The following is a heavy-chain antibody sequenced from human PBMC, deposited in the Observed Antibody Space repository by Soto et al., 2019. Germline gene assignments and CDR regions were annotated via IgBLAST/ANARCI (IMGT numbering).Heavy chain of an antibody. Sequence: PGGSLRLSCAASGFTFSSYSMNWVRQAPGKGLEWVSSISSSSSYIYYADSVKGRFTISRDNAKNSVYLQMNSLRAEDTAVYYCARDIQDAFDIWGQGTMVTVSS. CDR3: ARDIQDAFDI. CDR1: GFTFSSYS. J-gene: IGHJ3*02. V-gene: IGHV3-21*01. CDR2: ISSSSSYI.